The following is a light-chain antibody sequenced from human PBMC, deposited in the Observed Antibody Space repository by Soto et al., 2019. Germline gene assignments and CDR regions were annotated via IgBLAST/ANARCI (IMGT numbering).Light chain of an antibody. V-gene: IGLV2-14*01. J-gene: IGLJ1*01. CDR2: EVS. CDR3: SSYTSPSTRV. Sequence: QSVLTQPAFVSGSPGQSITISCTGTSSDVGGYNYVSWYQHPPGKAPKLMISEVSNRPSGVSNRFSGSNSGNTASLTISGLQAEDEADYYCSSYTSPSTRVFGTGTKLTVL. CDR1: SSDVGGYNY.